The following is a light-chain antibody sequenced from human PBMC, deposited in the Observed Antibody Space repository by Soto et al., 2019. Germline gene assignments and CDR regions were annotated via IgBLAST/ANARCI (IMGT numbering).Light chain of an antibody. CDR2: VHD. J-gene: IGLJ1*01. Sequence: QSVLTQPPSVSAAPGQKVTISCSGSSSNIGKNYVSWYQQLPGTAPKLLIYVHDKRPSGIPDRFSGSKTGTSATLGITGLQTGDEADYYCGTWDSSLTAGVFGTG. CDR1: SSNIGKNY. V-gene: IGLV1-51*02. CDR3: GTWDSSLTAGV.